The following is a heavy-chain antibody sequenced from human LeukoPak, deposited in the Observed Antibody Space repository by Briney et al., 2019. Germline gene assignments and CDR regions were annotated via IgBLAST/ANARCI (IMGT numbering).Heavy chain of an antibody. CDR2: INHSGST. D-gene: IGHD5-18*01. J-gene: IGHJ4*02. CDR3: ARGRYSSGLPFDY. V-gene: IGHV4-34*01. CDR1: GGSFSGYY. Sequence: SETLSLTCAVYGGSFSGYYWSWIRQPPGKGLEWIGEINHSGSTNYNPSLKSRVTISVDTSKNQFSLKLSSVTAADTAVYYCARGRYSSGLPFDYWSQGTLVTVSS.